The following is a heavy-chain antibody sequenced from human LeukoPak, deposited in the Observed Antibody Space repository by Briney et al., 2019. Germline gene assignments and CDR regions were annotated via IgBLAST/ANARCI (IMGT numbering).Heavy chain of an antibody. CDR3: ARAMLIRRSVFDY. Sequence: SVRVSCEASGGTFRRDAISGVPEAPGQRLEWMGRIIPIFGTANYAQKFQGRVTITSDESTSTAYMELSSLRSEDTAVYYCARAMLIRRSVFDYWGQGTLVTVSS. D-gene: IGHD2-21*01. V-gene: IGHV1-69*13. CDR1: GGTFRRDA. J-gene: IGHJ4*02. CDR2: IIPIFGTA.